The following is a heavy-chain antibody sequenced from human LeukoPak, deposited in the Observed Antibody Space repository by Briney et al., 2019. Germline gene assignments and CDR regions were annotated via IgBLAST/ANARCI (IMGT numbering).Heavy chain of an antibody. V-gene: IGHV1-2*02. CDR2: INPNSGGT. CDR1: GYTFTGYY. CDR3: ARTLIAAAPFDY. Sequence: ASVKVSCKASGYTFTGYYMHWVRQAPGQGLEWMGWINPNSGGTNYAQKFQGRVTMTRGTSISTAYMELSRLRSDDTAVYYCARTLIAAAPFDYWGQGTLVTVSS. J-gene: IGHJ4*02. D-gene: IGHD6-13*01.